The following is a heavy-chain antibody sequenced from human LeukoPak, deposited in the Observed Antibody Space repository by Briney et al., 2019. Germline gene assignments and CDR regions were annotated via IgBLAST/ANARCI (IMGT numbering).Heavy chain of an antibody. CDR1: GYSFTNYW. Sequence: KISRMASGYSFTNYWMGWVRQMPGKGVEGMGRIIPALNIVNYAQKVQGRVTITTAKFTNTAYMELSSLRSEDTAVYCWARFNYAYYFDYWGKGTLVSVSS. J-gene: IGHJ4*02. CDR3: ARFNYAYYFDY. CDR2: IIPALNIV. V-gene: IGHV1-69*02. D-gene: IGHD4-11*01.